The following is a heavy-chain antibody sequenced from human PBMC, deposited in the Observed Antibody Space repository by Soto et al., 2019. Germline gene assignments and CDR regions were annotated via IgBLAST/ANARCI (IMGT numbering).Heavy chain of an antibody. Sequence: RASVKVSCKASGYTFTSYDINWVRQATGQGLEWMGWMNPNSGNTGYAQKFQGRVTMTRNTSISTAYMELSSLRSEDTAVYYCARDLRGVTPAGYYYYYGMDVWGQGTTVTVSS. D-gene: IGHD3-10*01. J-gene: IGHJ6*02. CDR1: GYTFTSYD. CDR2: MNPNSGNT. CDR3: ARDLRGVTPAGYYYYYGMDV. V-gene: IGHV1-8*01.